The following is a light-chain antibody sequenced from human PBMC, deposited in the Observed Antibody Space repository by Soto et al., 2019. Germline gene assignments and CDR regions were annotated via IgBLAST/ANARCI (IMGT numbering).Light chain of an antibody. V-gene: IGKV3-15*01. CDR3: QQYNNWPLT. Sequence: EVVITQSPATLSVSLGDRATLSCRASQSVSSNLAWYQQKPGQAPRLLIYGASTRATGIPARFSGSGSGTEFTLTISSLQPEDFAVYSCQQYNNWPLTFGGGPKVDIK. J-gene: IGKJ4*01. CDR1: QSVSSN. CDR2: GAS.